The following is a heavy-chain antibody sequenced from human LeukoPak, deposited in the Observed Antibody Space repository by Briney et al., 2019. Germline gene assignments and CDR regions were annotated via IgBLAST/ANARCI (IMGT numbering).Heavy chain of an antibody. CDR2: FRMKDFSYVA. J-gene: IGHJ4*02. CDR1: ALRASDPA. CDR3: ARPHSGWDLYSFDY. V-gene: IGHV3-73*01. D-gene: IGHD6-19*01. Sequence: PARSRKPSCAASALRASDPAPQCVRQPSGKVREWVGRFRMKDFSYVAAYAESVKGRFTISGDDSKNTAYLQMNSLKSEDTAVYYCARPHSGWDLYSFDYWGQGALVTVSS.